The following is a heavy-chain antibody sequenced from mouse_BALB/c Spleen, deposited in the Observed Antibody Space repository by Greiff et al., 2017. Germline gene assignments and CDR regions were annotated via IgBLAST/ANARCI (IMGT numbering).Heavy chain of an antibody. CDR2: ISSGGGST. CDR1: GFAFSSYD. CDR3: ARQVYYDYAFYYAMDY. D-gene: IGHD2-4*01. V-gene: IGHV5-12-1*01. Sequence: EVQRVESGGGLVKPGGSLKLSCAASGFAFSSYDMSWVRQTPEKRLEWVAYISSGGGSTYYPDTVKGRFTISRDNAKNTLYLQMSSLKSEDTAMYYCARQVYYDYAFYYAMDYWGQGTSVTVSS. J-gene: IGHJ4*01.